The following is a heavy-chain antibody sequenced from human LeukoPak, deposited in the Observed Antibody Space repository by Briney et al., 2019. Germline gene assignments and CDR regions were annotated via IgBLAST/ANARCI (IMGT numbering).Heavy chain of an antibody. CDR3: ARGGCSSTSCYLSGF. V-gene: IGHV1-69*05. D-gene: IGHD2-2*01. CDR2: IIPIFGTA. Sequence: SVTVSCKASGGTFSSYAISWVRQAPGQGLEWMGGIIPIFGTANYAQKFQGRVTITTDESTSTAYMELSSLRSEDTAVYYCARGGCSSTSCYLSGFWGQGTLVTVSS. CDR1: GGTFSSYA. J-gene: IGHJ4*02.